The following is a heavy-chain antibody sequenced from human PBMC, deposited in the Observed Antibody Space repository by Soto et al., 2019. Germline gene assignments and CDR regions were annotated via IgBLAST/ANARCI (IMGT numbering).Heavy chain of an antibody. CDR1: GFSFTNFW. Sequence: GGSLTLSCPASGFSFTNFWMHWVRQAAGKGLVWVSRINSDGSSTSYADSVKGRFTISRDNAKNTLYLQMNRLRAEDTAVYYCARDLPCSSTSCYFYGMDVWGQGTTVTVSS. J-gene: IGHJ6*02. CDR3: ARDLPCSSTSCYFYGMDV. V-gene: IGHV3-74*01. D-gene: IGHD2-2*01. CDR2: INSDGSST.